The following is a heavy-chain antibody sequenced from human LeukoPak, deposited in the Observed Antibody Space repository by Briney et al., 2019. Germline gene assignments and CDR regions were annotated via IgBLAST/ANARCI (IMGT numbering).Heavy chain of an antibody. Sequence: GGSLRLSCAASGFTFSSYAMSWVRQAPGKGLEWVSAISGSGGSTYYADSVKGRFTISRDNSKNTLYLQMNSLRAEDTAVYYCARGGTAYCGGDCYSSGLDYWGQGTLVTVSS. D-gene: IGHD2-21*02. CDR2: ISGSGGST. J-gene: IGHJ4*02. V-gene: IGHV3-23*01. CDR1: GFTFSSYA. CDR3: ARGGTAYCGGDCYSSGLDY.